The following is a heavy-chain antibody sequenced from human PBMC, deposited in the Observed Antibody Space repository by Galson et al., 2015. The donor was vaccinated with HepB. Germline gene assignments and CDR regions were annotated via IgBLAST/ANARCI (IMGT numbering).Heavy chain of an antibody. Sequence: SLRLSCAVSGFTYSNYWMSWVRQAPGRGLEWVANIKYDGSEKYYVRSVEGRFTVSRDNAQNSLYLYMSSLRAEDTAVYYCARGWDIEVTANFDYWGQGALVTVSS. CDR1: GFTYSNYW. CDR3: ARGWDIEVTANFDY. V-gene: IGHV3-7*03. J-gene: IGHJ4*02. CDR2: IKYDGSEK. D-gene: IGHD2-21*02.